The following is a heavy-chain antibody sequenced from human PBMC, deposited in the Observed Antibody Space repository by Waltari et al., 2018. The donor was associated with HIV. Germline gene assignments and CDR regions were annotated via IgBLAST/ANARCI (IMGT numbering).Heavy chain of an antibody. V-gene: IGHV4-39*01. CDR3: ARQRGSGLWYFDL. D-gene: IGHD3-10*01. CDR2: ISHTGGTT. Sequence: QSQLQESDPGLVKPSETLSPTCPVSGGSITTKYYFWAWVRQPPGKGLVWIGTISHTGGTTYYNPSPKSRVIISVDTSKDQSSLKLSSMTATDTAVYYCARQRGSGLWYFDLWGRGTLVSVSS. CDR1: GGSITTKYYF. J-gene: IGHJ2*01.